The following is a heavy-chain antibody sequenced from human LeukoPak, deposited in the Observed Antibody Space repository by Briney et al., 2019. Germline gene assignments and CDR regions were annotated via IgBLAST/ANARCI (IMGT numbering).Heavy chain of an antibody. Sequence: ASVKVPCKASGYTFSSHYMHWVRQAPGQGLEWMGVISPSGDATLYAQKFQGRVTMTRDTSTSTLYMDLSSLRSEDTAVYYCATDSPKGYLTVDYWGQGTLVTVSS. CDR3: ATDSPKGYLTVDY. CDR2: ISPSGDAT. D-gene: IGHD3-16*02. V-gene: IGHV1-46*01. CDR1: GYTFSSHY. J-gene: IGHJ4*02.